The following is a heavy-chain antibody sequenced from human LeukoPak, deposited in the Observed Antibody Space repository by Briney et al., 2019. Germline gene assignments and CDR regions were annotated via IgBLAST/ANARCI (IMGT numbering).Heavy chain of an antibody. J-gene: IGHJ4*02. CDR2: IIPIFGTA. CDR1: GGTFSSYA. D-gene: IGHD4-17*01. V-gene: IGHV1-69*05. Sequence: SVKVSCKASGGTFSSYAISWVRQAPGQGLGWMGRIIPIFGTANYAQKFQGRVTITTDGSTSTAYMELSSLRSEDTAVYYCARDSYYGRPFDYWGQGTLVTVSS. CDR3: ARDSYYGRPFDY.